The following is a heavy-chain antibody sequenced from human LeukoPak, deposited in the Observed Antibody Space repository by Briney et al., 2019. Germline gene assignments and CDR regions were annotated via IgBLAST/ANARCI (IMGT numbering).Heavy chain of an antibody. CDR1: GFTFSNEA. CDR3: TKVRSGSSNWALRVFDY. V-gene: IGHV3-23*01. D-gene: IGHD4-11*01. J-gene: IGHJ4*02. Sequence: SGGSLRLSCAVSGFTFSNEAMGWVRQLRGGGLEWVSTISPGGGTTYYAESMKGQFTISRDNSKSTLYLEMNSLRVEDTAVYYCTKVRSGSSNWALRVFDYWGQGALVTVSS. CDR2: ISPGGGTT.